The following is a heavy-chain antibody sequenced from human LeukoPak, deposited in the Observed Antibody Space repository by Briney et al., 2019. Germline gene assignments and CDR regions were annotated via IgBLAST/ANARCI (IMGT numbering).Heavy chain of an antibody. D-gene: IGHD2-15*01. CDR1: GGSFSGYY. CDR3: ARYSRYCSGGSCSPFDY. J-gene: IGHJ4*02. Sequence: SETLSLTCAVYGGSFSGYYWSWIRQPPGKGLEWIGEINHSGSTNYNPSLKSRVTISVDTSKNQFSLKLSSVTAADTAVCYCARYSRYCSGGSCSPFDYWGQGTLVTVSS. V-gene: IGHV4-34*01. CDR2: INHSGST.